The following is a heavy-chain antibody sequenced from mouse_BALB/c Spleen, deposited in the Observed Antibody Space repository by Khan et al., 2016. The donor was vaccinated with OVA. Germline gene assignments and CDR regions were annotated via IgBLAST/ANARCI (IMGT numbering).Heavy chain of an antibody. CDR2: ISYSGST. J-gene: IGHJ2*01. Sequence: EVQLQESGPGLVKPSQSLSLTCPVTGYSITSGYGWNWIRQFPGNKLEWMGYISYSGSTNYNPSLNSRISINRDTSKNQFILQWNSVTTEDTATYYRARTARIKYWGQGTTLTVSS. CDR1: GYSITSGYG. V-gene: IGHV3-2*02. D-gene: IGHD1-2*01. CDR3: ARTARIKY.